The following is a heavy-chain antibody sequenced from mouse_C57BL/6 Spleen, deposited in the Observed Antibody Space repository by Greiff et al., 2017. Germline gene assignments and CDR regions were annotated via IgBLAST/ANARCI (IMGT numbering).Heavy chain of an antibody. V-gene: IGHV1-82*01. CDR1: GYAFSSSW. CDR2: IYPGDGDT. D-gene: IGHD2-1*01. J-gene: IGHJ1*03. Sequence: QVQLQQSGPELVKPGASVKISCKASGYAFSSSWLNWVKQRPGKGLEGIGRIYPGDGDTNYNGKFKGKATRTADKSSSTAYMQLSSLTSEDSAVYFCARPLYYGNYVGYFDVWGTGTTVTVSS. CDR3: ARPLYYGNYVGYFDV.